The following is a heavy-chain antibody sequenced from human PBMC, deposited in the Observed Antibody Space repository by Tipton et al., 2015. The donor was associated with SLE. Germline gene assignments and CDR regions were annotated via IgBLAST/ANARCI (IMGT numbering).Heavy chain of an antibody. Sequence: TLSLTCSVSGGSISSNYWIWIRQPPGKGLEWIGYISSGGGTNYNPSLKSRVTMSVDTAKNQFSLKLTSVTAADTAVYYCATDSTGFYSDVFDIWGQGTTVTVSS. J-gene: IGHJ3*02. CDR2: ISSGGGT. CDR1: GGSISSNY. D-gene: IGHD3-22*01. V-gene: IGHV4-4*08. CDR3: ATDSTGFYSDVFDI.